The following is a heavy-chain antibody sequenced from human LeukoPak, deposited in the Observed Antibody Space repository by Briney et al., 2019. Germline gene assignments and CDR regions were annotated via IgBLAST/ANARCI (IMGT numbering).Heavy chain of an antibody. Sequence: ASVKVSCKLSGYTLAELSIHWVRQVPGKGLEWMGGFDPEDGDTFFAQKFQGRVTMTEDTSTGTAYMELSSLRYEDTAVYYCATQDVDPTMGTGGYSDAFDVWGQGTLVTVSS. V-gene: IGHV1-24*01. CDR3: ATQDVDPTMGTGGYSDAFDV. CDR2: FDPEDGDT. CDR1: GYTLAELS. D-gene: IGHD5-18*01. J-gene: IGHJ3*01.